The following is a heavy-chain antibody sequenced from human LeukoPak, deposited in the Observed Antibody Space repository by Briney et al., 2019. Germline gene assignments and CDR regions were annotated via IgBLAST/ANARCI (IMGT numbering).Heavy chain of an antibody. V-gene: IGHV3-21*01. Sequence: PGGSLRLSCAASGFTFSSSSMNWVRQAPGKGLEWVSFISSSSSYIYYADSVKGRFTISRDNAKNSLSLQMNSLRAEDTAVYYCASVRDSYGTPDYWGQGTLVTVSS. J-gene: IGHJ4*02. CDR3: ASVRDSYGTPDY. D-gene: IGHD5-18*01. CDR2: ISSSSSYI. CDR1: GFTFSSSS.